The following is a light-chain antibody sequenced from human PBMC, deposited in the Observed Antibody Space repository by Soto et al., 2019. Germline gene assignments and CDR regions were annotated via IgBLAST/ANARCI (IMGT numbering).Light chain of an antibody. Sequence: DIQMTQSPSTLSASVGDRVTITCRASQSIGDWLAWYQQKPGKAPKLLIYRASSLEGGAPSRFSGSGSGTEFTLTISSLQPDDFATYYCLQYNSYSGTFGQGTKLEIK. V-gene: IGKV1-5*03. CDR1: QSIGDW. CDR2: RAS. CDR3: LQYNSYSGT. J-gene: IGKJ2*01.